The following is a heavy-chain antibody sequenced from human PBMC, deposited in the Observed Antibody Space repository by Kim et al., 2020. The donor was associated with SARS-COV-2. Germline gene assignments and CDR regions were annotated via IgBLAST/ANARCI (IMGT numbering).Heavy chain of an antibody. CDR2: YYSGST. Sequence: YYSGSTYYNPSLKRRVTISVDTSKNQFSLKLSSVTAADTAVYYCASRTDYWGQEPWSPSPQ. J-gene: IGHJ4*01. CDR3: ASRTDY. V-gene: IGHV4-39*01.